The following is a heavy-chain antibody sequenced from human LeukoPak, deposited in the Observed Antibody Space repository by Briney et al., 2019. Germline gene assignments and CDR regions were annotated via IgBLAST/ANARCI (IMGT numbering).Heavy chain of an antibody. CDR2: TIDSGAST. Sequence: GGSLRLSCAASGFSFWSYGMSWVRQAPGKGLEWVSTTIDSGASTWYADSVEGRFTISRDNSKNTLQLQMNSLRAEDTAVYYCARRDVVVTGHYFDYWGQGILVTVSS. CDR1: GFSFWSYG. CDR3: ARRDVVVTGHYFDY. V-gene: IGHV3-23*01. D-gene: IGHD2-21*02. J-gene: IGHJ4*02.